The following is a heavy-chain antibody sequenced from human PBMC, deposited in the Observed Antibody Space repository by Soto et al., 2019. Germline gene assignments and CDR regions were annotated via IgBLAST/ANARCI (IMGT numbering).Heavy chain of an antibody. D-gene: IGHD6-13*01. CDR3: ASRVKYSSTWYGLDP. CDR1: GFTFSSYA. V-gene: IGHV3-23*01. J-gene: IGHJ5*02. CDR2: ITTGGGST. Sequence: GGSLRLSCAASGFTFSSYAMSWVRQAPGKGLEWVSTITTGGGSTYYADSVKGRFTVSRDNSKNTLYLQMNSLRADDTAVYYGASRVKYSSTWYGLDPWGQGSLVTVSS.